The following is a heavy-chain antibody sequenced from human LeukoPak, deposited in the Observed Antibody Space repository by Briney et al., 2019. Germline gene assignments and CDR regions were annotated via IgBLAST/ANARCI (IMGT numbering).Heavy chain of an antibody. CDR3: AREHVGSSWSRQDLIDY. D-gene: IGHD6-13*01. J-gene: IGHJ4*02. CDR2: ISSSGSTI. V-gene: IGHV3-11*04. CDR1: GFTFSDYY. Sequence: GGSLRLSCAASGFTFSDYYMSWIRQAPGKGLEWVSYISSSGSTIYYADSVKGRFTISRDNAKNSLYLQMNSLRAEDTAVYYCAREHVGSSWSRQDLIDYWGQGTLVTVSS.